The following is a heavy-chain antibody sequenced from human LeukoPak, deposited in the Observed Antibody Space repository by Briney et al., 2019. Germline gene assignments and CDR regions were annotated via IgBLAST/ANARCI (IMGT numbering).Heavy chain of an antibody. J-gene: IGHJ4*02. CDR2: ISGSGGST. CDR3: AKGPVLRYFDWLRRGVDY. D-gene: IGHD3-9*01. V-gene: IGHV3-23*01. CDR1: GFTFSSYA. Sequence: GGSLRLSCAASGFTFSSYAMSWVRQAPGKGLEWVSAISGSGGSTYYADSVKGRFIISRDNSKNTLYLQMNSLRAEDTAVYYCAKGPVLRYFDWLRRGVDYWGQGTLVTVSS.